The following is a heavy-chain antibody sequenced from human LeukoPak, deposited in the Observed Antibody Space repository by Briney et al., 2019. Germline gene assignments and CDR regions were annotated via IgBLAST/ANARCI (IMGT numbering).Heavy chain of an antibody. D-gene: IGHD4-17*01. CDR3: AKDVHDYGDSSYFDY. CDR2: ISWNSGSI. CDR1: GFTFDDYA. J-gene: IGHJ4*02. V-gene: IGHV3-9*01. Sequence: GGSLRLSCAASGFTFDDYAMHWVRQASGKGLEWVSGISWNSGSIGYADSVKGRFTISRDNAKNSLYLQMNSLRAEDTALYYCAKDVHDYGDSSYFDYWGQGTLVTVSS.